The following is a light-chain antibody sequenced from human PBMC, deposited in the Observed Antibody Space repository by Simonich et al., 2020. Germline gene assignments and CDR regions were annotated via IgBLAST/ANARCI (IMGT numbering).Light chain of an antibody. Sequence: DIVMTQSPASLAVSLVERATINCKSSQSVLYSSNNKTYLAWYQQKPGQPPKLLIYWASTRESGVPDRFSGSGSGTDFTLTISSLQAEDVAVYYCQQYYSTPWTFGQGTKVEIK. J-gene: IGKJ1*01. CDR2: WAS. CDR3: QQYYSTPWT. V-gene: IGKV4-1*01. CDR1: QSVLYSSNNKTY.